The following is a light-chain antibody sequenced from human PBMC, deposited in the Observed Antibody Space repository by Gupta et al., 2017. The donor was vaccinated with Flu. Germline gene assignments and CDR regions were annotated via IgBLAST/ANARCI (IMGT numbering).Light chain of an antibody. CDR2: GAS. CDR3: QQYKNWPPIT. Sequence: EIVMTQSPATLSVSPGERATLSCRASQSVSNDLAWYQQKPGQAPRLLIYGASTRATGIAARFSGSGYGTEFTLTISSRQSEDFAVYYCQQYKNWPPITFGGGTKVEIK. V-gene: IGKV3-15*01. J-gene: IGKJ4*01. CDR1: QSVSND.